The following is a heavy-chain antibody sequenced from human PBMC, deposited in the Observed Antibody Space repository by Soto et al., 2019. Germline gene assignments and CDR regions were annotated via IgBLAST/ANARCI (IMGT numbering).Heavy chain of an antibody. V-gene: IGHV3-30*18. Sequence: PGGTLTLSCAASGSPFITYGMHWVRRAPGKGLEWVADITYDGNAKNYAVSVKGRFTISRVNSKITLYLQMDSVRDEDTAVYSCVKDTGGWYFDYWGQGTLVTVSS. CDR3: VKDTGGWYFDY. CDR1: GSPFITYG. D-gene: IGHD6-19*01. CDR2: ITYDGNAK. J-gene: IGHJ4*02.